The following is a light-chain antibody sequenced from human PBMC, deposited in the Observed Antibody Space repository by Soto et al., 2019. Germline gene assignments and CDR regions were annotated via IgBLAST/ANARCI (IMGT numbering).Light chain of an antibody. CDR2: GAS. Sequence: EIVMTQSPATLSVSPGEGATLSCRASQSVSSKLARYQQKPGQAPRLLIYGASTRATAIPARFSGSGSGTEFTRIISSLQSEDSAVYYCQKYNSWLWTFGQGTKVEIK. CDR1: QSVSSK. CDR3: QKYNSWLWT. V-gene: IGKV3-15*01. J-gene: IGKJ1*01.